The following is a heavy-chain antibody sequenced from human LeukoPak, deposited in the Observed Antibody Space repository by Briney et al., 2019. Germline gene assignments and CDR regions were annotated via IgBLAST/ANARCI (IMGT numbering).Heavy chain of an antibody. V-gene: IGHV4-59*01. CDR2: IYYSGST. CDR3: ARVEYQLPYYYYYMDV. Sequence: SETLSLTCTVSGGSISSYYWSWIRQPPGKGLEWIGYIYYSGSTNYNPSLKSRATISVDTSKNQFSLKLSSVTAADTAVYYCARVEYQLPYYYYYMDVWGKGTTVTVSS. CDR1: GGSISSYY. D-gene: IGHD2-2*01. J-gene: IGHJ6*03.